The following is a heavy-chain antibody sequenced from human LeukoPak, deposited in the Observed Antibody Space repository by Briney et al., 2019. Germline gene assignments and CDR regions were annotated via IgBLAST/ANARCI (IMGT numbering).Heavy chain of an antibody. CDR2: ISTYDGNT. CDR3: ARALYHTLDY. J-gene: IGHJ4*02. Sequence: ASVKVSCKASLYTFTHYVISWVRQATGQGLEWMGWISTYDGNTKYAQKFQCRVTMTTDTSTSTAYMELRSPRSDDTAVYYCARALYHTLDYWGQGTLVIVSS. D-gene: IGHD2-2*01. V-gene: IGHV1-18*01. CDR1: LYTFTHYV.